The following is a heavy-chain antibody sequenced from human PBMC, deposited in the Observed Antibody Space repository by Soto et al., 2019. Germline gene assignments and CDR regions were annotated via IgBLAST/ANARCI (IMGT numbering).Heavy chain of an antibody. V-gene: IGHV4-34*01. Sequence: PSETLSLTSAVYGGSFSGYYWSWIRQPPGKGLEWIGEINQSGSTNYNPSLKSRVTISVDTSKNQFSLKLSSVTAADTAVYYCARMSVTMVRGVLENYYYYGMDVWGQGTTVS. J-gene: IGHJ6*02. CDR2: INQSGST. CDR3: ARMSVTMVRGVLENYYYYGMDV. CDR1: GGSFSGYY. D-gene: IGHD3-10*01.